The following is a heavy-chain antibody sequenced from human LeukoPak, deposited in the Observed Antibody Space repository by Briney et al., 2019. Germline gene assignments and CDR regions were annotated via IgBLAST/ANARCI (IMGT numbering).Heavy chain of an antibody. CDR3: ARERSIVGTTRGNYFDH. V-gene: IGHV4-39*02. J-gene: IGHJ4*02. CDR2: IYYSGST. D-gene: IGHD1-26*01. CDR1: GGSISSSTYY. Sequence: SETMSLTCTVAGGSISSSTYYWGWIRQHPRKGLEWIGRIYYSGSTYYNSSLESRVTVSVDTSKNQSSLKLSSVTAADTAVYYCARERSIVGTTRGNYFDHWGQGTLVTVSS.